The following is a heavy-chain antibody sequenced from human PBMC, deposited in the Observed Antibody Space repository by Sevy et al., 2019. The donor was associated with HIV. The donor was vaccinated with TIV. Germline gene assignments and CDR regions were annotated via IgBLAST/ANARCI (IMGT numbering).Heavy chain of an antibody. CDR3: ARQGGIVDRAFDY. Sequence: SETLSLICTVSGGSISASNYDWGWIRQSPGLGLEWIGSMFYSGTTYFNPSLKSRVTISVDTSKNQFSLMLNSVTAADTAVYYCARQGGIVDRAFDYWGQGTLVTVSS. CDR1: GGSISASNYD. V-gene: IGHV4-39*01. D-gene: IGHD2-21*01. J-gene: IGHJ4*02. CDR2: MFYSGTT.